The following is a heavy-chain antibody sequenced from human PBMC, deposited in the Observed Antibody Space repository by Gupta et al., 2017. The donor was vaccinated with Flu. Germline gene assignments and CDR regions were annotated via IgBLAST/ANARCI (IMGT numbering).Heavy chain of an antibody. CDR2: IFSEDEK. J-gene: IGHJ4*02. V-gene: IGHV2-26*01. CDR3: TRIVTGYYHFDY. CDR1: GFSINNARVG. D-gene: IGHD3-9*01. Sequence: QVTLTESGPVLVKPTETLTLTCTVSGFSINNARVGVSWVRQSPGKPLEWLANIFSEDEKSFSTSLASRLAISEEASEGQVVLTMTNMDPEDTGTYYCTRIVTGYYHFDYWGRGTLVSVSS.